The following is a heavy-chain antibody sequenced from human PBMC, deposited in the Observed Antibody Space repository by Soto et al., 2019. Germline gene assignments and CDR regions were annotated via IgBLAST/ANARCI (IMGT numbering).Heavy chain of an antibody. V-gene: IGHV4-39*01. J-gene: IGHJ4*02. CDR2: IYYSGST. CDR1: GGSISSSSYY. Sequence: PSETLSLTCTVSGGSISSSSYYWGWIRQPPGKGLEWIGSIYYSGSTYYSPSLKSRVTISVDTSKNQFSLKLSSVTAADTAVYYCASALAAAGYYFDYWGQGTLVTVSS. CDR3: ASALAAAGYYFDY. D-gene: IGHD6-13*01.